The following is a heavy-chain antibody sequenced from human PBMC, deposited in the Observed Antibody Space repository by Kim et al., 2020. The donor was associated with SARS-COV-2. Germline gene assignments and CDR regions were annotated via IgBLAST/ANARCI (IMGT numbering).Heavy chain of an antibody. CDR2: ISGSGGST. V-gene: IGHV3-23*01. CDR3: AKDHPGLLWFGELLRSDAFDI. Sequence: GGSLRLSCAASGFTFSSYAMSWVRQAPGKGLEWVSAISGSGGSTYYADSVKGRFTISRDNSKNTLYLQMNSLRAEDTAVYYCAKDHPGLLWFGELLRSDAFDIWGQGTMVTVSS. J-gene: IGHJ3*02. CDR1: GFTFSSYA. D-gene: IGHD3-10*01.